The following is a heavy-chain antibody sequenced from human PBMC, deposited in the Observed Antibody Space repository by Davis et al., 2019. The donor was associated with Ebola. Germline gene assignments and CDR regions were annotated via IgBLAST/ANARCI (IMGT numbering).Heavy chain of an antibody. D-gene: IGHD4-23*01. Sequence: ASVKVSCKASGYTFTSYHIYWVRQAPGQGLEWMGIINPSGGSTNYAQKFQGRVTMTRDTSTSTVYMELSSLRSEDTAVYYCARDPYDYDGSSGFDSWGQGTLVTVSS. J-gene: IGHJ4*02. V-gene: IGHV1-46*01. CDR3: ARDPYDYDGSSGFDS. CDR2: INPSGGST. CDR1: GYTFTSYH.